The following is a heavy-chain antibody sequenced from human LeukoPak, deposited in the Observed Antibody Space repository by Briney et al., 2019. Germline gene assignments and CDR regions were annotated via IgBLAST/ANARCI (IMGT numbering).Heavy chain of an antibody. Sequence: SETLALTCTVSGGSIRSYYWSWIRQPPGKGLEWIGYIYYSGSTNYNPSLKSRVTISVDTSKNQFSLKLSSVTAADTAVYYCASAGDITMRGDNWFDPWGQGTLVTVSS. D-gene: IGHD3-22*01. J-gene: IGHJ5*02. CDR3: ASAGDITMRGDNWFDP. CDR1: GGSIRSYY. V-gene: IGHV4-59*01. CDR2: IYYSGST.